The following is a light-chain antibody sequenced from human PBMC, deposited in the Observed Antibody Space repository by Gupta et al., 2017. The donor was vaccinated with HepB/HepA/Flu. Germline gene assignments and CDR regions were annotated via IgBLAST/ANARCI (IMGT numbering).Light chain of an antibody. CDR2: WAS. CDR1: QSVLYSSNNKNY. Sequence: EIVMTQFPESLAVSLGERATINCKSSQSVLYSSNNKNYLAWYQQKPGQPPKLLIYWASTLESGVPDRFSGSGSGTDFTLTISSLQAEDVAVYYCQQYYSTPCSFGQGTKLEIK. J-gene: IGKJ2*04. CDR3: QQYYSTPCS. V-gene: IGKV4-1*01.